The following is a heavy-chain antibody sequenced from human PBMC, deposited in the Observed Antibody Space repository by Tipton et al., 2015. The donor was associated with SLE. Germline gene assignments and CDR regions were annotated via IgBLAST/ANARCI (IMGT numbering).Heavy chain of an antibody. J-gene: IGHJ3*02. CDR1: GYTFTGYY. V-gene: IGHV1-18*04. Sequence: QLVQSGPEVKKPGASVKVSCKASGYTFTGYYMHWVRQAPGQGLEWMGWISAYNGNTNYAQKLQGRVTMTTDTSTSTAYMELRSLRSDDTAVYYCARDTIFGVVPPNAFDIWGQGTMVTVSS. CDR3: ARDTIFGVVPPNAFDI. CDR2: ISAYNGNT. D-gene: IGHD3-3*01.